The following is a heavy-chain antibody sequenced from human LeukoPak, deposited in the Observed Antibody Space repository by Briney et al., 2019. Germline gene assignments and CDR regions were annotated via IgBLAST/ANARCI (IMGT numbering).Heavy chain of an antibody. CDR3: AWYGIAPPY. CDR2: NIGDGSST. D-gene: IGHD6-13*01. Sequence: PTGGSLRLSCAASGFTFSNHWMHWVRQAPGKGLVWFSRNIGDGSSTRYADSVKGRFTNSRDNAKKTLFLQMNSLRTEDTAVYYCAWYGIAPPYWGQGTRVTVSS. J-gene: IGHJ4*02. V-gene: IGHV3-74*01. CDR1: GFTFSNHW.